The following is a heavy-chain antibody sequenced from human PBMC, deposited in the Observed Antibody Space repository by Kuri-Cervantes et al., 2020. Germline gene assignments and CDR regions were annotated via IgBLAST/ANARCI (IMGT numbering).Heavy chain of an antibody. CDR3: ARDGIAVRAFDI. J-gene: IGHJ3*02. CDR2: INPNSGGT. CDR1: GYTFTGYY. V-gene: IGHV1-2*02. Sequence: ASVKVSCKASGYTFTGYYMHWVRQAPGQGLEWMGWINPNSGGTNYAQKFQGRVTIIADKSTSTAYMELSSLRSEDTAVYYCARDGIAVRAFDIWGQGTMVTVSS. D-gene: IGHD6-19*01.